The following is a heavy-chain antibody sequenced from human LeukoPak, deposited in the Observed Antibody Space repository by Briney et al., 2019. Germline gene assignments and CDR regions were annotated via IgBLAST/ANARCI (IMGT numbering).Heavy chain of an antibody. J-gene: IGHJ6*02. V-gene: IGHV3-43*02. CDR1: GLNLDAYA. CDR3: AKDTPLFYHYYGIDV. Sequence: GGSLRLSCAASGLNLDAYAMHWVRQAPGKGLEWVSLISGDGTITYYADPVKGRFTIFRDNSKNSLFLEMNSLRSEDTALYYCAKDTPLFYHYYGIDVWGQGTTVTVSS. CDR2: ISGDGTIT.